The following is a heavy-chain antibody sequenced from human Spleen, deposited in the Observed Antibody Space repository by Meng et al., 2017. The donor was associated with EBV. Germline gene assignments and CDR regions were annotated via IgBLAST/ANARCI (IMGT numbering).Heavy chain of an antibody. Sequence: QARLVQSGAGAERPGASAKVTCKTTGYTFTSSTIQWVRQAQGQGLEWVGLIKASNGNTKYSQKLQGRVTISRDTSANTAYVEMGSLRSKYTAGYYCERDWSYGDYAFDYWGQGTLVTVSS. J-gene: IGHJ4*02. CDR1: GYTFTSST. CDR2: IKASNGNT. V-gene: IGHV1-3*01. D-gene: IGHD4-17*01. CDR3: ERDWSYGDYAFDY.